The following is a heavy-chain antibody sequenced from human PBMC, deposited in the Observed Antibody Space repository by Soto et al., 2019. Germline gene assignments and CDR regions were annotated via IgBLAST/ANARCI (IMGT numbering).Heavy chain of an antibody. Sequence: EVQLLESGGNLVQPGGSLRLSCAASGFTFSSSAMSWVRQAPGKGLEWVLAISGSGGGTYYADSAKGRFTISRDNSKNTLYLQMNSLRAEDTAIYYCAKKYCSGASCYNFDCWGQGTLVTVSS. J-gene: IGHJ4*02. D-gene: IGHD2-2*02. CDR1: GFTFSSSA. CDR2: ISGSGGGT. CDR3: AKKYCSGASCYNFDC. V-gene: IGHV3-23*01.